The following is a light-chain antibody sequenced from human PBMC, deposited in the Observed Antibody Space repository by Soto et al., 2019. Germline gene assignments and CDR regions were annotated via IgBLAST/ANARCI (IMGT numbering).Light chain of an antibody. CDR2: ATS. CDR3: QKYNSASWT. J-gene: IGKJ1*01. V-gene: IGKV1-27*01. Sequence: DMHMSQSPSSLSASVGDRVTITCRASQGISNYLAWYQQKPGKVPKLLIYATSTLQSGVPSRFSGSGSGTDFTLTISSLQPEDVATYYCQKYNSASWTFGQGTKVDI. CDR1: QGISNY.